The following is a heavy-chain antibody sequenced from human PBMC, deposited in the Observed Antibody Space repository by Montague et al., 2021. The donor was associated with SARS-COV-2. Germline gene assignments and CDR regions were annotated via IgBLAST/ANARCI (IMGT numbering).Heavy chain of an antibody. CDR3: ATSSSRSYYVGLDY. D-gene: IGHD3-10*01. J-gene: IGHJ4*02. CDR1: GGPFSGFQ. CDR2: INQSGST. Sequence: SETLSLTCALYGGPFSGFQWSWIRQSPGKGLEWIGEINQSGSTNYNVPLKSRLTMSLDTSKNQVSLKLSSVTAADTAVYYCATSSSRSYYVGLDYWGQGTLVTVTS. V-gene: IGHV4-34*01.